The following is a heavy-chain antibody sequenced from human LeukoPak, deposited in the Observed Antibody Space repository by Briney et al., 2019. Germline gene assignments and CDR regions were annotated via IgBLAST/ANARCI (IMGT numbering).Heavy chain of an antibody. J-gene: IGHJ6*02. V-gene: IGHV1-8*01. D-gene: IGHD3-3*01. Sequence: ASVKVSCKASGYTFTSYDINWVRQATGQGLEWMGWMNPNSGNTGYAQKFQGRVTMTRNTSISTAYMELSSLRSEDTAVYYCARGPPLSWSVNVWGQGTTVTVSS. CDR2: MNPNSGNT. CDR1: GYTFTSYD. CDR3: ARGPPLSWSVNV.